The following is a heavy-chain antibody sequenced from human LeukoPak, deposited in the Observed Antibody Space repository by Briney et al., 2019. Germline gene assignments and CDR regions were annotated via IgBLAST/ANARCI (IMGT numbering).Heavy chain of an antibody. Sequence: GGSLRLSCTASGFTFSSYAMNWVRQAPGKGLEWVSGIGAGGTFTYYADSVKGRFTISRDNSRNTLYLQMNSLRADDTAIYYCARGGFDYWGQGTLVTVSS. V-gene: IGHV3-23*01. CDR1: GFTFSSYA. CDR2: IGAGGTFT. J-gene: IGHJ4*02. CDR3: ARGGFDY.